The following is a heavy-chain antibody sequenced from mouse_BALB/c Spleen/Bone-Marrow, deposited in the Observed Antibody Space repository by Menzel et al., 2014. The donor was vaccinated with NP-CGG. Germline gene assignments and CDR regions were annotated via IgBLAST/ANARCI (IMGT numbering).Heavy chain of an antibody. V-gene: IGHV7-3*02. CDR1: GFTFTDYY. Sequence: DVHLVESGGGLVQPGGSLRLSCAPSGFTFTDYYMNWVRQPPRKALEWLGFIRNKANGYTTEYSASVKGRFTISRDNSQSILYLQMNTLRAEDSATYYCARDIGRLLFDFWGQGTALTVSS. CDR2: IRNKANGYTT. CDR3: ARDIGRLLFDF. D-gene: IGHD1-2*01. J-gene: IGHJ2*01.